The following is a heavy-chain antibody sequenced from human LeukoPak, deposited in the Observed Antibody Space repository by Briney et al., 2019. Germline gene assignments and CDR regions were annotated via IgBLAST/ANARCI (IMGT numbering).Heavy chain of an antibody. Sequence: GGSLRLSCAASGFTFSSYYMNWVRQAPGKGLEWVAVISYDGSNKYYADSVKGRFTISRDNSKNTLYLQMNSLRAEDTAVYYCAKSSAAGTHFDYWGQGTLVTVSS. CDR3: AKSSAAGTHFDY. V-gene: IGHV3-30*18. CDR1: GFTFSSYY. J-gene: IGHJ4*02. CDR2: ISYDGSNK. D-gene: IGHD6-13*01.